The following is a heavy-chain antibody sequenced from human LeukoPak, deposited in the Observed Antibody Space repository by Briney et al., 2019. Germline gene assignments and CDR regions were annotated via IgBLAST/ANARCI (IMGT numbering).Heavy chain of an antibody. CDR2: IKTDGSNT. D-gene: IGHD3-16*01. CDR1: GFTFSSYW. Sequence: GGSLRLSCAAAGFTFSSYWMHWVRQAPGKGLVWVSRIKTDGSNTNYADSVKGRFTISRDNAKNTLYLQMSSLRAEDTAVYYCARDFLHLGGWGQGTMVTVSS. CDR3: ARDFLHLGG. J-gene: IGHJ3*01. V-gene: IGHV3-74*01.